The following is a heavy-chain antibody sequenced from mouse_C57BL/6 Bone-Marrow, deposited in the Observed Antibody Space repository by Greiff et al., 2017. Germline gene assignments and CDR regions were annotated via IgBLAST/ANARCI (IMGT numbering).Heavy chain of an antibody. CDR2: IDPENGDT. CDR3: TFYYCGSSSYWYFDV. V-gene: IGHV14-4*01. J-gene: IGHJ1*03. Sequence: EVKVVESGAELVRPGASVKLSCTASGFNIKDDYMHWVKQRPEQGLEWIGWIDPENGDTDYASKFQGKATITADTSSNTAYLQLSSLTSEDTAVDYGTFYYCGSSSYWYFDVWGTGTTVTVSS. CDR1: GFNIKDDY. D-gene: IGHD1-1*01.